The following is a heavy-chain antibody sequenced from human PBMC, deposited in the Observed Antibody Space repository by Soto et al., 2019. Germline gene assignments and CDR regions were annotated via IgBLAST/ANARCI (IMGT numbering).Heavy chain of an antibody. Sequence: QVQLVESGGGVVQPGRSLRLSCAASGFTFSSYGMHWVRQAPGKGLEWVAVISSDGSNKYYADSLKGRFTISRDNSKNTLYLQMNSLRAGDTAVYYCAKAAAIWREGCCCYYMDVWGKGTTVTVSS. J-gene: IGHJ6*03. D-gene: IGHD2-2*02. CDR2: ISSDGSNK. CDR3: AKAAAIWREGCCCYYMDV. V-gene: IGHV3-30*18. CDR1: GFTFSSYG.